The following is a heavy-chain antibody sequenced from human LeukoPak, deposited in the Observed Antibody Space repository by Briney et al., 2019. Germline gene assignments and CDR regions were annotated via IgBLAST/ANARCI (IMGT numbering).Heavy chain of an antibody. CDR3: ARLVRGSSWYGGWFDP. CDR2: IYYSGST. D-gene: IGHD6-13*01. CDR1: GGSISSSSYY. Sequence: PSETLSLTCTVSGGSISSSSYYWGWIRQPPGKGLEWIGSIYYSGSTNYNPSLKSRVTISVDTSKNQFSLKLSSVTAADTAVYYCARLVRGSSWYGGWFDPWGQGTLVTVSS. J-gene: IGHJ5*02. V-gene: IGHV4-39*07.